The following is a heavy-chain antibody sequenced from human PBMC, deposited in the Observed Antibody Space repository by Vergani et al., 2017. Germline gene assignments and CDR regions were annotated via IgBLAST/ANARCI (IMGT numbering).Heavy chain of an antibody. Sequence: QVQLVQSGAEVKKPGSSVKVSCKASGGTFSSYAISWVRQAPGQGLEWMGGIIPIFGTANYAQKFQGRVTITADESTSTAYMELSSLRSEDTAVDYCARRNCSSTSCHRPRYYDYMDVWGKGTTVTVSS. CDR2: IIPIFGTA. J-gene: IGHJ6*03. V-gene: IGHV1-69*01. D-gene: IGHD2-2*02. CDR1: GGTFSSYA. CDR3: ARRNCSSTSCHRPRYYDYMDV.